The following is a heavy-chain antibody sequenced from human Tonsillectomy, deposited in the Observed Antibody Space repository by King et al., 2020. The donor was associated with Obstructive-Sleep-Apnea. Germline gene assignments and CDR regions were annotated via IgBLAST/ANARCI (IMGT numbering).Heavy chain of an antibody. CDR1: GITFSSYS. CDR3: ATGGPDASDF. Sequence: VQLVESGGGLVQPGGSLRLSCAASGITFSSYSMNWVRQAPGKGLEWVSYISSSTSTIYYADSVKGRFTISRDNAKNSLYLQMNSLRAEDTAVYYCATGGPDASDFWGRGTMVTVSS. CDR2: ISSSTSTI. V-gene: IGHV3-48*04. J-gene: IGHJ3*01. D-gene: IGHD3-16*01.